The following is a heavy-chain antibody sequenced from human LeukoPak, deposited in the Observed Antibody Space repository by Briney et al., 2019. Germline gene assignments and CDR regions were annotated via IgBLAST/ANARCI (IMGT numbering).Heavy chain of an antibody. Sequence: PETLPLTCTVSGGSISGYYWSWIRQPPGKGLDWIGNIYYSGSTNYNPSLKSRVSISVDTSKNQFSLRLSSVTAADTAVYYCARARLDSRGRFDYWGQGSLVAVAS. J-gene: IGHJ4*02. V-gene: IGHV4-59*01. CDR1: GGSISGYY. CDR2: IYYSGST. CDR3: ARARLDSRGRFDY. D-gene: IGHD3-22*01.